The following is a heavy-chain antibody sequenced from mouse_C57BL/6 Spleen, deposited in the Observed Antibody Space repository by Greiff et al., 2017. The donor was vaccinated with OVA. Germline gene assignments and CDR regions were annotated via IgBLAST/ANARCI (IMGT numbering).Heavy chain of an antibody. V-gene: IGHV3-6*01. D-gene: IGHD1-1*01. CDR1: GYSFTSGYF. CDR3: ARKGYYYGPFAY. J-gene: IGHJ3*01. Sequence: EVKLQESGPGLVKPSQSLSLTCSVSGYSFTSGYFWNWIRQFPGNKLEWMVYLSYDGSNNYNPSLTNRITITRDTSKNRFFLKLKSVTTEDTATFYCARKGYYYGPFAYWGQGTLVTVSA. CDR2: LSYDGSN.